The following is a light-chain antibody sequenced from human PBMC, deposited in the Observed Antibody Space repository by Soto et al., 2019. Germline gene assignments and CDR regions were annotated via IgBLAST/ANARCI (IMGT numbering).Light chain of an antibody. J-gene: IGKJ1*01. CDR2: GAS. CDR3: QQCGSSPWT. Sequence: ETVLTQSPGTLSLSPGERATLSCRASQSIRSNYLAWYRQTPGQAPRLLIYGASNRATGIPDRFSGSGSGTDFTLIISRLEPEDFALYYCQQCGSSPWTFGQGTKVEIK. CDR1: QSIRSNY. V-gene: IGKV3-20*01.